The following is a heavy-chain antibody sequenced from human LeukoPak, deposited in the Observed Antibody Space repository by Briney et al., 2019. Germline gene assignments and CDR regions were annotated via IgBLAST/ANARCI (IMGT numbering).Heavy chain of an antibody. CDR3: ARDIGYCTNGVCPLVGWFDP. Sequence: ASVKVSCKASGYTFTDYYMHWVRQAPGQGLEWMGWINPNSDVTDYAQKFQGRVTMTRDTSISTAYMELSRLRSDDTAVYYCARDIGYCTNGVCPLVGWFDPWGQGTLVTVSS. CDR2: INPNSDVT. J-gene: IGHJ5*02. D-gene: IGHD2-8*01. CDR1: GYTFTDYY. V-gene: IGHV1-2*02.